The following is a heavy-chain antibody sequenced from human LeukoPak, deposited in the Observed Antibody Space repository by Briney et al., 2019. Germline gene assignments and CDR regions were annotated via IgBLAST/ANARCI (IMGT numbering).Heavy chain of an antibody. D-gene: IGHD2-21*02. CDR1: GYTFTSYG. CDR2: INSNSGGT. CDR3: ARGVTARGFYYYMDV. J-gene: IGHJ6*03. Sequence: ASVKVSCKASGYTFTSYGISWVRQAPGQGLEWMGWINSNSGGTKYVQKFQGRVTMTRDTSISTAYMELSGLRSDDTAVYYCARGVTARGFYYYMDVWGKGTTVTVSS. V-gene: IGHV1-2*02.